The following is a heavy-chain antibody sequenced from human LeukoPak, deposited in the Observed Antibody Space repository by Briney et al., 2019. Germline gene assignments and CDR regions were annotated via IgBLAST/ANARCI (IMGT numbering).Heavy chain of an antibody. CDR2: INPSGGST. CDR3: ARSDFWSGYSYKDDYYYYGMDV. J-gene: IGHJ6*02. D-gene: IGHD3-3*01. CDR1: GYTFTSYY. V-gene: IGHV1-46*01. Sequence: ASVKVSCKASGYTFTSYYMHWVRQAPGQGLEWMGLINPSGGSTSYAQKFQGRVTMTRDTSTSTAYMELSSLRSEDTAVYYCARSDFWSGYSYKDDYYYYGMDVWGQGTTVTVSS.